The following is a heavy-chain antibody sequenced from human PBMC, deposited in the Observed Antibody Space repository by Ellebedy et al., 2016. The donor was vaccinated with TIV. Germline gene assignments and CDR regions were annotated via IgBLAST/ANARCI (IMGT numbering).Heavy chain of an antibody. D-gene: IGHD3-10*01. Sequence: SETLFLTXTVSGGSISSSSYYWSWIRQPPGKGLEWIGEINHSGSTNYNPSLKSRVTISVDTSKNQFSLKLSSVTAADTAVYYCARVRFGEFPDWGQGTPVTVSS. J-gene: IGHJ4*02. V-gene: IGHV4-39*07. CDR2: INHSGST. CDR1: GGSISSSSYY. CDR3: ARVRFGEFPD.